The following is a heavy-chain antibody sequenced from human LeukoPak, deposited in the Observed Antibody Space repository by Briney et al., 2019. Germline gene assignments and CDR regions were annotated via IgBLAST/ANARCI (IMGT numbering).Heavy chain of an antibody. D-gene: IGHD3-10*02. CDR2: MNPNNGNT. Sequence: ASVKVSCKASGYTFTSYDINWVRQATGQGLEWMGWMNPNNGNTGYAQKLQGRVTMTRNTSISTDYMELSSLRSEDTAVYYCAREGYYVTSGYYYMDVWGKGTTVTVSS. CDR1: GYTFTSYD. CDR3: AREGYYVTSGYYYMDV. V-gene: IGHV1-8*01. J-gene: IGHJ6*03.